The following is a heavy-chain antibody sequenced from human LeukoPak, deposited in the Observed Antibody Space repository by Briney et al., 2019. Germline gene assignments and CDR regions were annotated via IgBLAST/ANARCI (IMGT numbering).Heavy chain of an antibody. D-gene: IGHD6-19*01. Sequence: ASAKVSCKASGYTFTGYYMHWVRQAPGQGLEWMGWINPNSGGTNYAQKFQGRVTMTRDTSISTAYMELSRLRSDDTAVYYCARHIAVAGTIGYYYYGMDVWGQGTTVTVSS. J-gene: IGHJ6*02. CDR1: GYTFTGYY. CDR3: ARHIAVAGTIGYYYYGMDV. V-gene: IGHV1-2*02. CDR2: INPNSGGT.